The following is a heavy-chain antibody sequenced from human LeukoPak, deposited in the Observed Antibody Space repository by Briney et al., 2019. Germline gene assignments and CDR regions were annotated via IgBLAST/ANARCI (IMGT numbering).Heavy chain of an antibody. J-gene: IGHJ4*02. CDR1: GFTFSSYE. CDR3: ARDRPHGG. CDR2: IGSSGGTI. Sequence: PGGSLRLSCAASGFTFSSYEMNWVRQAPGKGLEWVSHIGSSGGTIYYADSVKGRFTISRDNFKNTVDLQMNSLRAEDTAVYYCARDRPHGGWGQGTLVTVSS. V-gene: IGHV3-48*03. D-gene: IGHD4-23*01.